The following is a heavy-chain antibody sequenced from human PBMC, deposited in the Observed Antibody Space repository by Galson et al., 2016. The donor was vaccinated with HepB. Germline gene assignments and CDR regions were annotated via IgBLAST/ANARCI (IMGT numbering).Heavy chain of an antibody. V-gene: IGHV2-5*01. CDR3: ARPQISGLFDS. CDR1: GFSLSSDTVG. J-gene: IGHJ4*02. Sequence: PALVKPTQTLTLTCTFSGFSLSSDTVGVGWVRQPPGEALEWLELIFSSDDKRYSPSLKNRLTITRDTSKNQVVLTMTNMDPLDTAVYYCARPQISGLFDSLGQGTLVTVSS. CDR2: IFSSDDK. D-gene: IGHD6-19*01.